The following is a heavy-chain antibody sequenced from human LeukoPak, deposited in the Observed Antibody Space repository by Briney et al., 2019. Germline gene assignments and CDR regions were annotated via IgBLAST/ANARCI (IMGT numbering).Heavy chain of an antibody. D-gene: IGHD3-3*01. J-gene: IGHJ4*02. CDR1: GYTFTSYG. Sequence: ASVKVSCKASGYTFTSYGISWVRQAPGQGLEWMGWIRAYNGNTNYAQKLQGRVTMTTDTSTSTAYMELRSLRSDDTAVYYCARDLKADYDFWSGSFSYYFDYWGQGTLVTVSS. CDR3: ARDLKADYDFWSGSFSYYFDY. CDR2: IRAYNGNT. V-gene: IGHV1-18*01.